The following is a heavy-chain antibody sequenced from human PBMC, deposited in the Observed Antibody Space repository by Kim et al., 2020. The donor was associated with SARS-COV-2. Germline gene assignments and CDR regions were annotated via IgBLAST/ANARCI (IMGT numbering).Heavy chain of an antibody. Sequence: GGSLRLSCAASGFTFSSYWMSWVRQAPGKGLEWVANIKQDGSDKYYVDSVKGRFTISRDNATSSLYLQMNSLRAEDTAVYYCAKQDYYDNTGYYYYGLDVWGQGTTVTVSS. V-gene: IGHV3-7*01. J-gene: IGHJ6*02. CDR3: AKQDYYDNTGYYYYGLDV. CDR1: GFTFSSYW. D-gene: IGHD3-22*01. CDR2: IKQDGSDK.